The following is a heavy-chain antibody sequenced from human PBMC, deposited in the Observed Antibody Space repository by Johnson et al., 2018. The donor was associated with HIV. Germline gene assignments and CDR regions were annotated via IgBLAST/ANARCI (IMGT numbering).Heavy chain of an antibody. CDR1: GFTFDDYG. J-gene: IGHJ3*02. CDR2: INWNGGST. D-gene: IGHD2-21*02. V-gene: IGHV3-20*04. CDR3: ARAHFPYCGGDCYSFAFDI. Sequence: VQLVESGGGVVRPGGSLRLSCAASGFTFDDYGMSWVRQAPGKGLEWVSGINWNGGSTGYADSVKGRFTISRDNAKNSLYLQMNSLRAEDTAVYYCARAHFPYCGGDCYSFAFDIWGQGTVVTVSS.